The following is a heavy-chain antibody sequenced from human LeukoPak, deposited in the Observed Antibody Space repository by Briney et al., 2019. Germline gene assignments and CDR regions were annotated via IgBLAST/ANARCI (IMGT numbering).Heavy chain of an antibody. CDR1: GYTFTSYG. CDR3: ARVRWGLLIYFDY. CDR2: ISAYNGNT. J-gene: IGHJ4*02. V-gene: IGHV1-18*01. D-gene: IGHD1-26*01. Sequence: ASVKVSCKASGYTFTSYGISWVRQAPGQGLEWMGWISAYNGNTNYAQKLQGRVTMTTDTSTSTTYMELSRLRSDDTAVYYCARVRWGLLIYFDYWGQGTLVTVSS.